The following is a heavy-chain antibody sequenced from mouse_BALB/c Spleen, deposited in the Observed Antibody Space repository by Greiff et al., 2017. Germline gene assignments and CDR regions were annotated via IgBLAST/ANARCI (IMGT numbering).Heavy chain of an antibody. CDR2: IRLKSNNYAT. J-gene: IGHJ3*01. CDR3: TRLYYGYEAWFAY. V-gene: IGHV6-6*02. CDR1: GFTFSNYW. Sequence: EVKVVESGGGLVQPGGSMKLSCVASGFTFSNYWMNWVRQSPEKGLEWVAEIRLKSNNYATHYAESVKGRFTISRDDSKSSVYLQMNNLRAEDTGIYYCTRLYYGYEAWFAYWGQGTLVTVSA. D-gene: IGHD1-2*01.